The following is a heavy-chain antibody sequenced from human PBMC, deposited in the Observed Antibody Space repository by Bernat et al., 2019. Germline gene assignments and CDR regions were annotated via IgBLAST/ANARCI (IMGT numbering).Heavy chain of an antibody. J-gene: IGHJ3*02. V-gene: IGHV3-74*01. D-gene: IGHD3-3*01. CDR2: INSDGSST. CDR3: ARGSPNYDFWSGYYSYDAFDI. Sequence: EVQLVESGGGLVQPGGSLRLSCAASGFTFSSYWIHWVRQAPGKGLVWVSRINSDGSSTSYADSVKGRFTISRDNAKNTLYLQMNSLRAEDTAVYYCARGSPNYDFWSGYYSYDAFDIWGQGTMVTVSS. CDR1: GFTFSSYW.